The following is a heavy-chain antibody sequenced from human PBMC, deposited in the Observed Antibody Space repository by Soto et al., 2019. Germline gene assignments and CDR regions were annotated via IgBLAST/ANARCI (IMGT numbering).Heavy chain of an antibody. D-gene: IGHD3-22*01. CDR1: GGSISSSNW. Sequence: SETLSLTCAVSGGSISSSNWWSWVRQPPGKGLEWIGEIYHSGSTNYNPSLKSRVTISVDKSKNQFSLKLSSVTAADTAVYYCAGGGADSGGYYYEVGHAFDIWGQGTMVTVS. J-gene: IGHJ3*02. CDR2: IYHSGST. V-gene: IGHV4-4*02. CDR3: AGGGADSGGYYYEVGHAFDI.